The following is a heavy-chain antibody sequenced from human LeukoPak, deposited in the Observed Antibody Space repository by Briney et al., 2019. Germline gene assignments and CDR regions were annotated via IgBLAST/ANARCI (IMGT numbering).Heavy chain of an antibody. CDR1: GGSFSGYY. CDR3: ARGWWGSTPFDY. CDR2: INHSGST. V-gene: IGHV4-34*01. Sequence: SETLSLTCAVYGGSFSGYYWSWIRQPPGKGLEWIGEINHSGSTNYNPSLKSRVTISVDTSKNQFSLKLSSVTAADTAVYYCARGWWGSTPFDYWGQGTLVTVSS. D-gene: IGHD2-21*01. J-gene: IGHJ4*02.